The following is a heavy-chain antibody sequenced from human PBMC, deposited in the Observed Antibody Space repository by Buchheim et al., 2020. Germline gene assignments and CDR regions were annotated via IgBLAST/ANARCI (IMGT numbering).Heavy chain of an antibody. V-gene: IGHV3-33*01. CDR2: IWFDGNTE. D-gene: IGHD2-15*01. Sequence: QVQLVESGGGVVQPGTSLRVSCAASGFAFSSHNMHWVRQAPGKGPEWVALIWFDGNTEYYADSVKGRFTVSRDNGKNSLYLQMNNLRAEDTAVYYCARDGVAEGLYFDYWGQGTL. CDR3: ARDGVAEGLYFDY. J-gene: IGHJ4*02. CDR1: GFAFSSHN.